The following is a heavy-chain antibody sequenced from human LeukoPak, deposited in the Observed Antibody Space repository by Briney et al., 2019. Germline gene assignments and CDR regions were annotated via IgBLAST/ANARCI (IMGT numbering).Heavy chain of an antibody. CDR3: VRMRGPERRHCFDY. Sequence: GGSLRLSCVVSDFTFAVSWVRQAPGKGLEWFSTINGRGDDSFHADSVKGRFTISRDTSKNTLYLHMRSLRAADTAMYFCVRMRGPERRHCFDYWSQGALLIVSS. D-gene: IGHD1-1*01. J-gene: IGHJ4*02. V-gene: IGHV3-23*01. CDR1: DFTFA. CDR2: INGRGDDS.